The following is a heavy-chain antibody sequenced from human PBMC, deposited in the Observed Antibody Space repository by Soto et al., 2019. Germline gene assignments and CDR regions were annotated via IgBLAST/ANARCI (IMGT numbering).Heavy chain of an antibody. D-gene: IGHD6-19*01. CDR2: IIPIFGTA. CDR3: ARGPGIAVAGTPFDY. J-gene: IGHJ4*02. Sequence: ASVKVSCKASGGTFSSYAISWVRQAPGQGLEWMGGIIPIFGTANYAQKFQGRVTITADESTSTAYMELSSLRSEDTAVYYCARGPGIAVAGTPFDYWGQGTLVTVSS. V-gene: IGHV1-69*13. CDR1: GGTFSSYA.